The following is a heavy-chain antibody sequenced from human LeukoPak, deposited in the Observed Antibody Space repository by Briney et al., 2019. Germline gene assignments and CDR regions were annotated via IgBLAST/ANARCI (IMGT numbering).Heavy chain of an antibody. CDR1: GYMFTIYG. D-gene: IGHD2-15*01. CDR2: ISAYGNT. J-gene: IGHJ4*02. V-gene: IGHV1-18*01. Sequence: GESLKISCKTSGYMFTIYGISWVRQAPGQGLEWMGLISAYGNTNYAQNLQGRVTMTTDTSTSTAYMELRSLRSDDTAVYYCARGIIGYYFDYWGQGTLVTVSS. CDR3: ARGIIGYYFDY.